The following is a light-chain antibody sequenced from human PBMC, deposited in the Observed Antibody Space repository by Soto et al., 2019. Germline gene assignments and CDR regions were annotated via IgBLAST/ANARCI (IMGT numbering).Light chain of an antibody. CDR1: SSDVGGYNY. CDR3: NSYTSGSSWV. J-gene: IGLJ3*02. V-gene: IGLV2-14*01. CDR2: DVS. Sequence: QSALTQPASVSGSPGQSITISCTGTSSDVGGYNYVSWYQQYPGKAPKLMIYDVSNRPSGVSNRFSGSKSGNTASLTISGLQAEDEADYYCNSYTSGSSWVFGGGTKVTVL.